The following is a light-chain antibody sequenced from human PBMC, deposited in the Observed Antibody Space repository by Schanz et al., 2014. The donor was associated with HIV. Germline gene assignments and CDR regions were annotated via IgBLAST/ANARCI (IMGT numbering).Light chain of an antibody. V-gene: IGKV1-39*01. Sequence: DVQMTQSPSTLSASVGDRVTITCRASQNIGKWLTWYQQKPGKAPKLLIYGASSLQSGVPSRFSGSGSGTDFTLTISSLQPEDFATYYCQQSYSATPYTFGQGTKVEIK. CDR1: QNIGKW. J-gene: IGKJ2*01. CDR3: QQSYSATPYT. CDR2: GAS.